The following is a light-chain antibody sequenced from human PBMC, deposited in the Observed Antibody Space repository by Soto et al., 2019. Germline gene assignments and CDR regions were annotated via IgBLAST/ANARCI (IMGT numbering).Light chain of an antibody. CDR1: QSISSY. V-gene: IGKV1-39*01. Sequence: DLQMTQSPSSLSASVGDRVTITCRASQSISSYLNWYQQKPGKAPKLLIYTASSLQSGVPSRFSGSGSGTDFTLTISSLQPEDFATYYCQQSYSTPRTFGQGTKVKI. J-gene: IGKJ1*01. CDR2: TAS. CDR3: QQSYSTPRT.